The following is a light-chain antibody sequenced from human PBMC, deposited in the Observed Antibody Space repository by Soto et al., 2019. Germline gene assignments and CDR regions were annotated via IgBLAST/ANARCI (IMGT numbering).Light chain of an antibody. Sequence: DIQMTQSPSTLSASVGDRVTITCRASQSISSWLAWYQQKPGEAPKLLIYRASSLESGFPSRFSGSGSGTEFTLTISGLQPDDFATYSCQQDHSYSLTFGGGTQVEIK. CDR2: RAS. CDR1: QSISSW. CDR3: QQDHSYSLT. V-gene: IGKV1-5*03. J-gene: IGKJ4*01.